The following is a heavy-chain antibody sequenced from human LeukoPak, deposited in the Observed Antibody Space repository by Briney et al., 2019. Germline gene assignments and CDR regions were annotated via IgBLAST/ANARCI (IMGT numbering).Heavy chain of an antibody. Sequence: GGSLRLSCAASGFTFDDYGMSWGRQAPGKGPERGSYISSSGSTIYYADSVKGRFTISRDNAKNSLYLQMNSLRAEDTAVYYCAKDQGIAVAGTGAFDIWGQGTMVTVSS. CDR2: ISSSGSTI. V-gene: IGHV3-48*04. J-gene: IGHJ3*02. D-gene: IGHD6-19*01. CDR1: GFTFDDYG. CDR3: AKDQGIAVAGTGAFDI.